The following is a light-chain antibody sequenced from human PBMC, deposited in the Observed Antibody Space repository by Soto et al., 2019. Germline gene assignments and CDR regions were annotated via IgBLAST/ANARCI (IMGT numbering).Light chain of an antibody. CDR3: QQYNYWPWT. CDR2: GAS. CDR1: QSVSSN. Sequence: EIVMTQSPATLSVSPGERATLSCRASQSVSSNLAWYQQKPGQAPRLLIYGASTRATGIPARFSGSGSGTEFTLTISSLQSEDFAVYYCQQYNYWPWTFGQGTKVDIK. V-gene: IGKV3-15*01. J-gene: IGKJ1*01.